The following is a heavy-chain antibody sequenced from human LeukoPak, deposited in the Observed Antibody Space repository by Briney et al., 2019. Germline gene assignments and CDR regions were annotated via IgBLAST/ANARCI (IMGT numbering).Heavy chain of an antibody. Sequence: PSQTLSLTCTVSGGSISSGSYYRSWIRQPAGKGLEWIGYIYYSGSTNYNPSLKSRVTISVDTSKNQFSLKLSSVTAADTAVYYCARVAAAADTVSGMDVWGQGTTVTVSS. V-gene: IGHV4-61*10. J-gene: IGHJ6*02. CDR1: GGSISSGSYY. CDR2: IYYSGST. CDR3: ARVAAAADTVSGMDV. D-gene: IGHD6-13*01.